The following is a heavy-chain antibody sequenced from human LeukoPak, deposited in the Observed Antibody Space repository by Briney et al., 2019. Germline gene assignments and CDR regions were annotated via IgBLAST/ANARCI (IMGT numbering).Heavy chain of an antibody. CDR3: ARGAYSSYHEDDAFDI. V-gene: IGHV1-69*01. J-gene: IGHJ3*02. Sequence: SVKVSCKASGGTLSSYAISWVRQAPGQGLEWMGGIIPIFGTANYAQKFQGRVTITADESTSTAYMELSSLRSEDTAVYYCARGAYSSYHEDDAFDIWGQGTMVTVSS. D-gene: IGHD6-6*01. CDR1: GGTLSSYA. CDR2: IIPIFGTA.